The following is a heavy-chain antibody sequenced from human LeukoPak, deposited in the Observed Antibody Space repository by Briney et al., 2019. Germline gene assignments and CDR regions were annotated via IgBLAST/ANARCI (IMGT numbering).Heavy chain of an antibody. CDR1: GYSFTSYW. CDR3: ARSLAYYDRSGYYLGDY. V-gene: IGHV5-51*01. Sequence: GESLKISCKGSGYSFTSYWIGWVRQMPGKGLEWMGIIYPGDSDTRYSPSFQGQVTISADKSISTAYLQWSSLKASDTAMYYCARSLAYYDRSGYYLGDYWGQGTLVTVSS. J-gene: IGHJ4*02. CDR2: IYPGDSDT. D-gene: IGHD3-22*01.